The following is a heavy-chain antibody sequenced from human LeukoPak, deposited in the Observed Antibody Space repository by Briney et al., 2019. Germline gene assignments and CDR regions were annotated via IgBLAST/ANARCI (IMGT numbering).Heavy chain of an antibody. Sequence: GASVKVSCKASGGTFSSYAISWVRQALGQRLEWMGRIIPIFGTANYAQKFQGRVTITTDESTSAAYMELSSLRSEDTAVYYCARGPYWIVGAYDYWGQGTLVTVSS. J-gene: IGHJ4*02. V-gene: IGHV1-69*05. CDR3: ARGPYWIVGAYDY. D-gene: IGHD1-26*01. CDR2: IIPIFGTA. CDR1: GGTFSSYA.